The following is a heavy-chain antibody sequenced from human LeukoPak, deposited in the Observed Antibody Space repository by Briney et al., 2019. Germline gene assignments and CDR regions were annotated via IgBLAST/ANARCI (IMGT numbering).Heavy chain of an antibody. CDR1: GGSISSSSYY. CDR2: IYHSGST. J-gene: IGHJ4*02. D-gene: IGHD5-18*01. V-gene: IGHV4-30-2*01. Sequence: PSETLSLTCTVSGGSISSSSYYWGWIRQPPGKGLEWIGYIYHSGSTYYNPSLKSRVTISVDRSTNQFSLKLSSVTAADTAVYYCASRKRGYSYGQDYWGQGTLVTVSS. CDR3: ASRKRGYSYGQDY.